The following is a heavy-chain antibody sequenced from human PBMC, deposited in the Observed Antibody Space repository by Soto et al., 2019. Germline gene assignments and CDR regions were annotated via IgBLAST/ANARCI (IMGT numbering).Heavy chain of an antibody. CDR1: GGSFSGYY. CDR2: INHSGST. D-gene: IGHD2-15*01. Sequence: SETLSLTCAVYGGSFSGYYWSWIRQPPGKGLEWIGEINHSGSTNYNPSLKSRVTISVDTSKNQFSLKLSSVTAADTAVYYCARAGGSIVVAAKGYNWFDPWGQGTLVTVSS. CDR3: ARAGGSIVVAAKGYNWFDP. J-gene: IGHJ5*02. V-gene: IGHV4-34*01.